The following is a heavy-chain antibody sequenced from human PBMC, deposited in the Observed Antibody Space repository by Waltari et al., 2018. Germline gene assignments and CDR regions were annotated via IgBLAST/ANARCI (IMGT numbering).Heavy chain of an antibody. CDR2: INHSGST. D-gene: IGHD6-6*01. J-gene: IGHJ4*02. CDR1: GGSFSGYY. Sequence: QVQLQQWGAGLLKPSETLSLTCAVYGGSFSGYYWSWIRQPPGKGLEWIGEINHSGSTNYNPSLKSRVTISLDTSKTQFSLKLSSVTAADTAVYYCASSIAARPWGKPHYFDYWGQGTLVTVSS. V-gene: IGHV4-34*01. CDR3: ASSIAARPWGKPHYFDY.